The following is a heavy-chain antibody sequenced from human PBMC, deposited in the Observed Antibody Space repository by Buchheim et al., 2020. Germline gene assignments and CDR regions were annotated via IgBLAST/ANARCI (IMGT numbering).Heavy chain of an antibody. D-gene: IGHD1-26*01. CDR1: GFTFSSYA. J-gene: IGHJ5*02. Sequence: VQLLESGGGLVQPGGSLRLSCAASGFTFSSYAMSWVRQAPGKGLEWVAVIWYDGSNKYYADSVKGRFTISRDNSKNTLYLQMNSLRAEDTAVYYCARDIIARRWELPAWFDPWGQGTL. V-gene: IGHV3-33*08. CDR2: IWYDGSNK. CDR3: ARDIIARRWELPAWFDP.